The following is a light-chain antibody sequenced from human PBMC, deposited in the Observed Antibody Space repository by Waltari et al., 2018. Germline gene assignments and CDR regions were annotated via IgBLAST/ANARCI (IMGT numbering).Light chain of an antibody. CDR1: SGHSSNV. J-gene: IGLJ3*02. Sequence: QLVLTQSPSASASLGASVKLTCTLSSGHSSNVVAWLQQRPEKGPRHLMKVNSDGSHSKGDESPDRFSGSSSGAERYLTISSLQSEDEADYYCQTGGHGTWVFGGGTKLTVL. CDR2: VNSDGSH. CDR3: QTGGHGTWV. V-gene: IGLV4-69*01.